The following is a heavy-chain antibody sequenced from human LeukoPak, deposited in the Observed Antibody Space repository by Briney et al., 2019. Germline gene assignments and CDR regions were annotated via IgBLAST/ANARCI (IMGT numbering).Heavy chain of an antibody. V-gene: IGHV3-23*01. J-gene: IGHJ4*02. Sequence: PGGSLRLSCAASGFTFSSYDMSWVRQAPGKGLEWVSAINDSGVSTYYADSVKGRFTISRDNSRITLYLQMNSLRVEGTAIYYCARVDSGNYYYFDYWGQGTLVTVSS. CDR1: GFTFSSYD. CDR3: ARVDSGNYYYFDY. CDR2: INDSGVST. D-gene: IGHD3-22*01.